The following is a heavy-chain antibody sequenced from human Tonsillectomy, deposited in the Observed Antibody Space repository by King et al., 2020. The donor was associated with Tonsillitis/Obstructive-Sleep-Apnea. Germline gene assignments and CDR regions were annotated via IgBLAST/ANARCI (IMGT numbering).Heavy chain of an antibody. CDR1: GYTFTDYY. CDR2: INPNSGGT. Sequence: VQLVESGAAVKKPGASVKVSCKASGYTFTDYYMHWVRQAPGQGLEWMGWINPNSGGTNYAQKFQGWVTMTRDTSISTAYMELSRLRSDDTAVDYCAGDFSAVPATDITGRGPNYYMDVWGKGTTVTVSS. CDR3: AGDFSAVPATDITGRGPNYYMDV. J-gene: IGHJ6*03. D-gene: IGHD1-14*01. V-gene: IGHV1-2*04.